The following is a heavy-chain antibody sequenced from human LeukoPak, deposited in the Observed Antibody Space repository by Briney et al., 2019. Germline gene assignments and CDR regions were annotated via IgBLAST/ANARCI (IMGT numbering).Heavy chain of an antibody. V-gene: IGHV3-53*01. J-gene: IGHJ4*02. CDR2: IYTDGST. CDR1: EFTVSSHY. CDR3: AITGESSNWSLYFDY. Sequence: PGGSLRLSCAASEFTVSSHYMSLVRQAPGKGLEWVSVIYTDGSTYCADSVKGRFTISRDNSKNTLYLQMSSLRAEDTAVYYCAITGESSNWSLYFDYWGQGTLVTVSS. D-gene: IGHD6-13*01.